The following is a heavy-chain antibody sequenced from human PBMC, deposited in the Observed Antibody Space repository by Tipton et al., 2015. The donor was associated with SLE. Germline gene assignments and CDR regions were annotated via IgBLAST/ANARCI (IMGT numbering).Heavy chain of an antibody. Sequence: TLSLTCAVYGGSISNYYWTWIRQPAGKGLEWIGRIFTSGSTNYDRSLKSRATISLDTSKNQFSLNLTSVTAADTAVYFCAREHDNGDVFDLWGQGTLVTVSS. J-gene: IGHJ4*02. V-gene: IGHV4-59*10. CDR2: IFTSGST. CDR3: AREHDNGDVFDL. CDR1: GGSISNYY. D-gene: IGHD4-17*01.